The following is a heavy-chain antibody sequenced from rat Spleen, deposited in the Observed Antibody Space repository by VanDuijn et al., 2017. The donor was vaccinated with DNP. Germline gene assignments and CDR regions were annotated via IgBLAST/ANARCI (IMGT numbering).Heavy chain of an antibody. CDR3: ARQSAIYYYGYVPTFFDY. CDR2: IIYDGSRT. J-gene: IGHJ2*01. V-gene: IGHV5S10*01. Sequence: EVQLVESGGDFVQPGRSLKLSCAASGFTFSDYNMAWVRQAPKKGLEWVATIIYDGSRTYYRDSVKGRFTISRDNAENTLYLQMNRLRSEDTATYYCARQSAIYYYGYVPTFFDYWGQGVMVAVSS. CDR1: GFTFSDYN. D-gene: IGHD1-12*01.